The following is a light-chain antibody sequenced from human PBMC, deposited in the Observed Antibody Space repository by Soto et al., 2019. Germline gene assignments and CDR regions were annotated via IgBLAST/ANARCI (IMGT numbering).Light chain of an antibody. CDR1: SSDVGGYNY. CDR2: DVS. J-gene: IGLJ2*01. V-gene: IGLV2-14*03. CDR3: SSYTTSGTLV. Sequence: QSALTQPASVSGSPGQSITISCTGTSSDVGGYNYVSWYQQHPGKAPKVMIYDVSNRPSGVSNRFSGPKSGNTASLTISGLQAEDEAEYYCSSYTTSGTLVFGGGTKLTV.